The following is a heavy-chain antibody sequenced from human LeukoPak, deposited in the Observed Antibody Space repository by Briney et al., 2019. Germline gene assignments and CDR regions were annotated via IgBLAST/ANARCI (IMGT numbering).Heavy chain of an antibody. Sequence: PGGSLRLSCVASGFTFENYWMSWVRQVPRKGPEWVANIKQDGSVEHYLESVKGRFTISGDNAKNSLFLQMNSLIAEDTAVYYCARWAGVTDQWGQGTQVTVSS. J-gene: IGHJ4*02. D-gene: IGHD5-18*01. CDR1: GFTFENYW. V-gene: IGHV3-7*01. CDR3: ARWAGVTDQ. CDR2: IKQDGSVE.